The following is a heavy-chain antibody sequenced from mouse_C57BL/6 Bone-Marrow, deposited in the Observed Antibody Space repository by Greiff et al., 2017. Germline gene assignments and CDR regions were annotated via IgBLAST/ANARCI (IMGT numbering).Heavy chain of an antibody. Sequence: VKLQESGAELVKPGASVKVSCKASGYTFTSYWMHWVKQRPGQGLEWIGRIHPSDSDTNYNQKFKGKATLTADKSSSTAYMQLSSLTYEDSAVYYCASPLPYYFDYWGQGTTLTVSS. J-gene: IGHJ2*01. CDR2: IHPSDSDT. V-gene: IGHV1-74*01. CDR1: GYTFTSYW. CDR3: ASPLPYYFDY.